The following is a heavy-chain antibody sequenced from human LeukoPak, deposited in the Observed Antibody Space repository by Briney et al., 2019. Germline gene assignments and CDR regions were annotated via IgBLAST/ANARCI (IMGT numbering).Heavy chain of an antibody. Sequence: SQTLSLTCTVSGGSISSGDYYWSWIRQPPGKGLEWIGYIYYSGSTYYNPSLKSRVTISVDTSKNQFSLKLSSVTAADTAVYYCARAPLYSGTLGYWGQGTLVTVSS. CDR3: ARAPLYSGTLGY. CDR1: GGSISSGDYY. J-gene: IGHJ4*02. D-gene: IGHD4-23*01. V-gene: IGHV4-30-4*01. CDR2: IYYSGST.